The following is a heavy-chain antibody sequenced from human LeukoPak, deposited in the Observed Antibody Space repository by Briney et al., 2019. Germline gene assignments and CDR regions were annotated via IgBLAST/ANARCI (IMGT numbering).Heavy chain of an antibody. CDR3: ARYDGNCGGDCYFDY. J-gene: IGHJ4*02. V-gene: IGHV1-18*01. CDR2: ISAYNGNT. D-gene: IGHD2-21*02. CDR1: GYTFTSYG. Sequence: ASVKVSCKASGYTFTSYGISWVRQAPGQGLEWMGWISAYNGNTNYAQKLQGRVTMTTDTSTSTAYMELRSLRSDDTAVYYCARYDGNCGGDCYFDYWGQGTLVTVSS.